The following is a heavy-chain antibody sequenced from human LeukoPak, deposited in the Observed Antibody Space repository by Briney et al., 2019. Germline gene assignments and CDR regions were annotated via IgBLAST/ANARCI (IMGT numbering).Heavy chain of an antibody. D-gene: IGHD3-22*01. V-gene: IGHV3-7*01. CDR3: ARVLVSSGPFFDY. CDR2: IKQDGSEK. Sequence: QPSETLSLTCAVYGGSFSGYYWNWIRQPPGKGLEWVANIKQDGSEKYYVDSVKGRFTISRDNAKNSLYLQMNSLRAEDTAVYYCARVLVSSGPFFDYWGQGTLVTVSS. CDR1: GGSFSGYY. J-gene: IGHJ4*02.